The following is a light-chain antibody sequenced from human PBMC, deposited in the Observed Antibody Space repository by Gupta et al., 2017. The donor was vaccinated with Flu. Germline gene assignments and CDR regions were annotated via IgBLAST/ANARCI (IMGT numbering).Light chain of an antibody. CDR2: DVN. V-gene: IGLV2-14*01. CDR3: SSYTSISTWV. CDR1: SSDVGGYNY. J-gene: IGLJ3*02. Sequence: SALTQPASVSGSLGESITISCTGTSSDVGGYNYVSWYQQHPGKAPKLMIYDVNNRPAGVANRFSGSKAGNTASLTISGRQAEDEADYYCSSYTSISTWVFGGGTKVTVL.